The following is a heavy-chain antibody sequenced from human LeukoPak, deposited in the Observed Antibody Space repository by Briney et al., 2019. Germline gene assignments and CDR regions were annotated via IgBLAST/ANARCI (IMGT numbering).Heavy chain of an antibody. D-gene: IGHD2-21*01. Sequence: GGSLRLSCAASGFPLSSYAMSWVRQLPGKGLEWVSPTSSSDDSTYHPDPVRGRFTIYRDNFRNTLYLQMNRLRVEGAALYYCSRDPVNSCRGAFCYPFDLWGQRVLVTVSS. CDR2: TSSSDDST. CDR3: SRDPVNSCRGAFCYPFDL. CDR1: GFPLSSYA. V-gene: IGHV3-23*01. J-gene: IGHJ4*02.